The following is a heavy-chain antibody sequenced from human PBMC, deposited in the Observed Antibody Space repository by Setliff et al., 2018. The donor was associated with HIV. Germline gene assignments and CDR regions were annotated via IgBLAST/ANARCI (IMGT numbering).Heavy chain of an antibody. CDR1: GYTFTSYS. Sequence: ASVKVSCKASGYTFTSYSMHWVRQAPGQRLEWMGWLRTGTGDTSYSVKFQGRLTITRDTSANTAYMELSNLRSEDTAVYYCAKDERQQLVRGIYKFFDPWGQGTLVTVSS. CDR2: LRTGTGDT. D-gene: IGHD6-13*01. J-gene: IGHJ5*02. CDR3: AKDERQQLVRGIYKFFDP. V-gene: IGHV1-3*04.